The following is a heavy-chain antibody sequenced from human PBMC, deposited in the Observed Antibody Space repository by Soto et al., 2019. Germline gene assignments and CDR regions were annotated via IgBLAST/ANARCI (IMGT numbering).Heavy chain of an antibody. J-gene: IGHJ3*02. CDR3: AREITLDTAMVITSDAFDI. Sequence: SVKVSCKASGGTFSSYAISWVRQAPGQGLEWMGGIIPIFGTANYAQKFQGRVTITADKSTSTAYMELSSLRSEDTAVYYCAREITLDTAMVITSDAFDIWGQGTMV. CDR2: IIPIFGTA. V-gene: IGHV1-69*06. D-gene: IGHD5-18*01. CDR1: GGTFSSYA.